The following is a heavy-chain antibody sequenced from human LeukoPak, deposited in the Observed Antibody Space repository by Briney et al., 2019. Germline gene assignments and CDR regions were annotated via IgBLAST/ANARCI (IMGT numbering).Heavy chain of an antibody. D-gene: IGHD6-13*01. CDR3: ARRLYSSSWYYFDY. Sequence: GGSLRLSCAASGFTFSSYSMNWVRQAPGKGLVWVSRINSDGSSTNYADSVKGRFTISRDNAKNTLYLQMNSLRAEDTAVYYCARRLYSSSWYYFDYWGQGTLVTVSS. CDR2: INSDGSST. V-gene: IGHV3-74*01. J-gene: IGHJ4*02. CDR1: GFTFSSYS.